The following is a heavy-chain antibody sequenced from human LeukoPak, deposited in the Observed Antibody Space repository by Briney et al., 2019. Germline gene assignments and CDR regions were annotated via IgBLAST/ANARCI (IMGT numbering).Heavy chain of an antibody. V-gene: IGHV1-3*01. Sequence: ASVKVSCKASGYTFTRFALHWVRQAPGQRPEWMGWINAGNGFAKYSQKFHGRLTIARDTSATTAYMELSSLRSEDTAVYYCARDQSRDIRVDFDYWGQGTLVIVSS. CDR1: GYTFTRFA. CDR3: ARDQSRDIRVDFDY. D-gene: IGHD5-24*01. J-gene: IGHJ4*02. CDR2: INAGNGFA.